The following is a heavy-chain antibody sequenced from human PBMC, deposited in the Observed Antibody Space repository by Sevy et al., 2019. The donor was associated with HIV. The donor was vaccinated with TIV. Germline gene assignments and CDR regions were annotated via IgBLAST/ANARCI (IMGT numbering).Heavy chain of an antibody. Sequence: GGSLRLSCTPSGFTFGDYTMTWVRQAPGKGLEWVAFIRGKPYGGTTEYAASVKGRFSISRDDSKSIAYLQMNSLEIEDTGVYYCTRVEGAADWGMDVWGQGTKVTVSS. D-gene: IGHD1-26*01. CDR3: TRVEGAADWGMDV. CDR1: GFTFGDYT. V-gene: IGHV3-49*04. CDR2: IRGKPYGGTT. J-gene: IGHJ6*02.